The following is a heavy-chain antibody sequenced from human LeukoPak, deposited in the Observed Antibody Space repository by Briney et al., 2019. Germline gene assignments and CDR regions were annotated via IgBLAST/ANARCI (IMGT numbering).Heavy chain of an antibody. Sequence: GESLKISGKGSGYRFTSYWSGGVGQMPGKGLEGIGIIYPGDAETRYSPSFQGQVTISAAKSISTAYLQWSSPKASDTARYYCARCGWGSYGMDVWGQGTTVTVSS. CDR2: IYPGDAET. V-gene: IGHV5-51*01. D-gene: IGHD6-19*01. CDR3: ARCGWGSYGMDV. J-gene: IGHJ6*02. CDR1: GYRFTSYW.